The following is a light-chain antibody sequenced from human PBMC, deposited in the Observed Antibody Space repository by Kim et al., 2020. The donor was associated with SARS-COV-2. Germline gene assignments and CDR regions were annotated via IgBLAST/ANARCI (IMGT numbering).Light chain of an antibody. J-gene: IGLJ2*01. Sequence: RQPATLPCTGNSNNVGNRGAAWLQQHQGHPPKLLSYRNNNRPSGISERFSASRSGNTASLTIIGLQPEDEADYFCSTWDSSLSAVVFGGGTQLTVL. CDR2: RNN. CDR3: STWDSSLSAVV. V-gene: IGLV10-54*01. CDR1: SNNVGNRG.